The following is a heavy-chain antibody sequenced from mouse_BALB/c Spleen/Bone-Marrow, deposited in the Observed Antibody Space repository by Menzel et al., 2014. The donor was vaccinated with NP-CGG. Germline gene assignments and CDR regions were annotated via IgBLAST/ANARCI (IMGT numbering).Heavy chain of an antibody. J-gene: IGHJ4*01. CDR1: GYAFSNYW. CDR2: IYPGDGDT. CDR3: ARRDGSTYYYAMDY. D-gene: IGHD1-1*01. V-gene: IGHV1-80*01. Sequence: QVQLQQSGAELVRPGSSVKISCKASGYAFSNYWMNWVKQRPGQGLEWIGQIYPGDGDTNYNGKFNGKATLTADKPSSTAYMQLSSLTSEDSAVYFCARRDGSTYYYAMDYWGQGTSVTVSS.